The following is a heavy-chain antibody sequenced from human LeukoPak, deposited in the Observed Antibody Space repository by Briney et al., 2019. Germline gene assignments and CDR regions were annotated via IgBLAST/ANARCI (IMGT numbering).Heavy chain of an antibody. CDR2: ISSSGST. CDR3: ARGPYSYDSSGAFDI. V-gene: IGHV4-61*02. Sequence: SETLSLTCTVSGDSISSGDYYWSWIRQPAGKGLEWIRRISSSGSTNYHPSLKSRVTISVDTSKNQSSLKLSSVTAADTAVYFCARGPYSYDSSGAFDIWGQGTMVTVSS. J-gene: IGHJ3*02. CDR1: GDSISSGDYY. D-gene: IGHD3-22*01.